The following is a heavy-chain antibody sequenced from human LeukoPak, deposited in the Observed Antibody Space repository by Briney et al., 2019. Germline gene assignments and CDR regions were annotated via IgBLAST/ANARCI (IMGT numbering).Heavy chain of an antibody. CDR3: AKAPVTSCRGAFCYSFDS. CDR1: GRSINSYY. D-gene: IGHD2-15*01. V-gene: IGHV3-23*01. Sequence: TSETLSLTCTVSGRSINSYYWSWIRQPPGKGLEWVSATSSSDAGKYYADSVRGRFTISRDNSRNTMYLQMNSLRVEDAAVYYCAKAPVTSCRGAFCYSFDSWGQGTLVTVSS. J-gene: IGHJ4*02. CDR2: TSSSDAGK.